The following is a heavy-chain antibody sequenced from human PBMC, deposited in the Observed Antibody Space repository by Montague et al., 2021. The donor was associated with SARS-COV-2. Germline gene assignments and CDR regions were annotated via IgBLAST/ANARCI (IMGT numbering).Heavy chain of an antibody. Sequence: SETLSLTCAVYGGSFSGYYCSWIRQPPGKGLEWIGEINQSGSTNYNPSLKSRVTLSVDTSKKQFSLKLSSLTAADTAVYYCARVAGGYYHDSSAYFDYWGQGSLVTVSS. V-gene: IGHV4-34*01. D-gene: IGHD3-22*01. CDR2: INQSGST. CDR3: ARVAGGYYHDSSAYFDY. CDR1: GGSFSGYY. J-gene: IGHJ4*02.